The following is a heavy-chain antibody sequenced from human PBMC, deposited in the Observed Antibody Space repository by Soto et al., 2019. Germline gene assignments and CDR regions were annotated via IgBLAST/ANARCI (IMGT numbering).Heavy chain of an antibody. J-gene: IGHJ6*02. D-gene: IGHD3-22*01. V-gene: IGHV3-30*03. CDR3: ARDPNDSSAYYHHYYYGMDV. Sequence: PGGSLRLSCAASGFTFSSYGMHWVRQAPGKGLEWVAVISYDGSNKYYADSVKGRFTISRDNSKNTLYLQMNSLRAEDTAVYYCARDPNDSSAYYHHYYYGMDVWGQGTTVTVSS. CDR2: ISYDGSNK. CDR1: GFTFSSYG.